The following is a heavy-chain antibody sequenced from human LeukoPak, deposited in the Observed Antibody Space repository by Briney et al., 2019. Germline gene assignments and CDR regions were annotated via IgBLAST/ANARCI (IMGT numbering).Heavy chain of an antibody. Sequence: GGSLRLSCAASGFTFDDYAMHWVRQAPGKGLEWVSLISWDGGSTYYADSVKGRFTISRDNSKNSLYLQMNSLRAEDTALYYCAKDPSARNGGWSYPDYWGQGTLVTVSS. J-gene: IGHJ4*02. CDR2: ISWDGGST. CDR1: GFTFDDYA. CDR3: AKDPSARNGGWSYPDY. V-gene: IGHV3-43D*03. D-gene: IGHD6-19*01.